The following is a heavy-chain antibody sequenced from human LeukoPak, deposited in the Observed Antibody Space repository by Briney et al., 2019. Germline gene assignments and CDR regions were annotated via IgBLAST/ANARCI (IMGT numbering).Heavy chain of an antibody. J-gene: IGHJ4*02. Sequence: ASVKVSCKASGYTFPINGISWVRQAPGQGLEWMGWISAYNGDTNYAQNFQGRVTMTTDTSTSTAYLDLRSLSSDDTAVHFCARAGSYDTSGYSAFWGQGTLVTVSS. CDR3: ARAGSYDTSGYSAF. CDR2: ISAYNGDT. CDR1: GYTFPING. D-gene: IGHD3-22*01. V-gene: IGHV1-18*01.